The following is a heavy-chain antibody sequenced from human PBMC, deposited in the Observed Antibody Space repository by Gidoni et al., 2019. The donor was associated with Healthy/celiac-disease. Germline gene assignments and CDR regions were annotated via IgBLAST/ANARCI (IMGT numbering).Heavy chain of an antibody. CDR1: GFTFRSDS. CDR2: ISSSSSYI. Sequence: EVQLVESGGGLVKPGGSLRLACAASGFTFRSDSRNWVRQAPGKGLEWVSSISSSSSYIYYADSVKGRFTISRDNAKNSLYLQMNSLRAEDTAVYYCARDEGSSWPANFDYWGQGTLVTVSS. V-gene: IGHV3-21*01. CDR3: ARDEGSSWPANFDY. J-gene: IGHJ4*02. D-gene: IGHD6-13*01.